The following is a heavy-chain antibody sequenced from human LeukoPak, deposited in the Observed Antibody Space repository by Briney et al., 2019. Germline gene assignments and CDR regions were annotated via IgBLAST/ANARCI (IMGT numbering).Heavy chain of an antibody. V-gene: IGHV3-72*01. CDR1: GFIFYTYA. J-gene: IGHJ6*02. Sequence: GGSLRLSCAASGFIFYTYAMTWVRQAPGKGLEWVGRSRDRANGYTPEYAASVRGRFTISRDDSETSMYLQMNSLKTEDSAVYYCTRGGTSSVAYYYHMDVWGQGTTVTVSS. CDR2: SRDRANGYTP. CDR3: TRGGTSSVAYYYHMDV. D-gene: IGHD1-26*01.